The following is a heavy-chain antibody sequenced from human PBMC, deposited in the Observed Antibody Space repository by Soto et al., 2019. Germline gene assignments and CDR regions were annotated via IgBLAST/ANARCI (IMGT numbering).Heavy chain of an antibody. D-gene: IGHD4-17*01. CDR2: IKSKTDGGTT. J-gene: IGHJ4*02. V-gene: IGHV3-15*01. Sequence: VQLVESGGGLVKPGGSLRLSCAASGFTFSNAWMSWVRQAPGKGLEWVGRIKSKTDGGTTDYAAPVKGRFTISRDDSKNTLYLQMNSLKTEDTAVYYCTTRETTVTTPVDYWGQGTLVTVSS. CDR3: TTRETTVTTPVDY. CDR1: GFTFSNAW.